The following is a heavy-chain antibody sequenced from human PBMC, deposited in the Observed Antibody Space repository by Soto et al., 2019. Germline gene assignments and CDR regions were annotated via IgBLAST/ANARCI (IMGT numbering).Heavy chain of an antibody. CDR3: ARVSSSGRFFGYFQH. V-gene: IGHV4-30-4*01. CDR2: IYYSGNT. Sequence: SETLSLTCSVSGASISSADNYWSWIRQPPGKGLEWIGSIYYSGNTFYHPSLKSRLTLSVDTSKNQFSLNLHSVTAADTAVYYCARVSSSGRFFGYFQHWGQGTLVTVSS. D-gene: IGHD3-22*01. J-gene: IGHJ1*01. CDR1: GASISSADNY.